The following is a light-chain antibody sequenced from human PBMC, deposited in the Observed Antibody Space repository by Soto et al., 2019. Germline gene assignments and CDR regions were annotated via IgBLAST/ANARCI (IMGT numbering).Light chain of an antibody. CDR3: CSYTSSSTLGV. J-gene: IGLJ3*02. CDR1: SSDVGGYNY. CDR2: EVS. V-gene: IGLV2-14*01. Sequence: QSALTQPDSVPGSPGQSITISCTGTSSDVGGYNYVSWYQQHPGKAPKHTIYEVSNRPSGVSNLFSGSKSGNTASLTISGLEAEDEAEYYCCSYTSSSTLGVFGGGTEVAVL.